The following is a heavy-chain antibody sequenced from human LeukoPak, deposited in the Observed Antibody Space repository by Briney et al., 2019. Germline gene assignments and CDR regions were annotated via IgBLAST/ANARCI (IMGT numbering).Heavy chain of an antibody. CDR1: GFTVSSNS. V-gene: IGHV3-21*01. CDR3: ARGFLSGGWYIFDP. CDR2: ISSSSSYI. Sequence: GGSLRLSCTVSGFTVSSNSMSWVRQAPGKGLEWVSSISSSSSYIYYADSVKGRFTISRDNAKNSLYLQMDSLRAEDTAVYYCARGFLSGGWYIFDPWGQGTLVTVSS. D-gene: IGHD6-19*01. J-gene: IGHJ5*02.